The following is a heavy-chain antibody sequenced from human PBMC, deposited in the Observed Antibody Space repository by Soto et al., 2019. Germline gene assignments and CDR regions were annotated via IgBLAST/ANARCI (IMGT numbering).Heavy chain of an antibody. D-gene: IGHD3-10*01. CDR1: GYSFTGHY. J-gene: IGHJ4*02. CDR2: INPGNGDT. CDR3: ARDMNPYYGPGSLNGFFDY. V-gene: IGHV1-2*02. Sequence: QGRLVQSGTEVKESGSSVRVSCKASGYSFTGHYVHWMRQAPGQGLEWMGWINPGNGDTKYAQKFQGRVTITRDTSISTHYMELSALKSDDTAVYYCARDMNPYYGPGSLNGFFDYWGQGTLVTVS.